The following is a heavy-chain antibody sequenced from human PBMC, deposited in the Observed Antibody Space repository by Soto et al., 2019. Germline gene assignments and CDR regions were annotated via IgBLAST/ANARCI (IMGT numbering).Heavy chain of an antibody. V-gene: IGHV1-69*06. D-gene: IGHD3-22*01. Sequence: SVKVSCKASGGTFSSYAISWVRQAPGQGLEWMGGIIPIFGTANYAQKFQGRVTITADKSTSTAYMELSSLRSEDTGGDYCASSGPIIVVVKKKTPQYYFDYWGQGTLVTVSS. CDR1: GGTFSSYA. CDR2: IIPIFGTA. CDR3: ASSGPIIVVVKKKTPQYYFDY. J-gene: IGHJ4*02.